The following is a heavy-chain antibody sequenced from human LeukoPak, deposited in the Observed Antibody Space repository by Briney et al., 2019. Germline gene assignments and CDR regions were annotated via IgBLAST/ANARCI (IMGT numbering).Heavy chain of an antibody. Sequence: ASVKVSCKASGGTFSSYAMSWVRQAPGKGLEWVSVIYSGDSTHYADSVKGRFTVSRDTSRTTLYLQMNSLRAEDTVVYYCARCAYGLTGSYGRSIHFDYWGQGTLVTVSS. CDR1: GGTFSSYA. CDR2: IYSGDST. CDR3: ARCAYGLTGSYGRSIHFDY. J-gene: IGHJ4*02. D-gene: IGHD3-9*01. V-gene: IGHV3-66*01.